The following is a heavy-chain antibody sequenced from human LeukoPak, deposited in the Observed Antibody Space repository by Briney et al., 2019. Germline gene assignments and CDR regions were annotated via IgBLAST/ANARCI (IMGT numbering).Heavy chain of an antibody. CDR3: ARDYGDSSSWYGGY. D-gene: IGHD6-13*01. CDR1: GYTFTSYG. V-gene: IGHV1-69*05. Sequence: ASVKVACKASGYTFTSYGISWVRQAPGQGLEWMGGIIPIFGTANYAQKFQGRVTITTDESTSTAYMELSSLRSEDTAVYYCARDYGDSSSWYGGYWGQGTLVTVSS. CDR2: IIPIFGTA. J-gene: IGHJ4*02.